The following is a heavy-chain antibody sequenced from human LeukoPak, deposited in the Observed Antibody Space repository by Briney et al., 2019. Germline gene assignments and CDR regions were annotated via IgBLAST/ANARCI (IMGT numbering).Heavy chain of an antibody. Sequence: SETLSLTCTVSGGSISSYYWSWIRQPPGKGLEWIGYIYYSGSTNYNPSLKSRVTISVDTSKNQFSLKLSSVTAADTAVYYCARWDSSWTFDYWGQGTLVTVSS. CDR2: IYYSGST. CDR3: ARWDSSWTFDY. CDR1: GGSISSYY. V-gene: IGHV4-59*01. D-gene: IGHD6-13*01. J-gene: IGHJ4*02.